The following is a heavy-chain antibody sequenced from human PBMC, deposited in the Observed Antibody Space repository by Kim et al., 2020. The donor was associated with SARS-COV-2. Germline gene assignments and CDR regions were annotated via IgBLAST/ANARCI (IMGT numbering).Heavy chain of an antibody. CDR3: VKTSGIYGMDV. V-gene: IGHV3-23*01. Sequence: GGSLRLSCAASGFTFSSFVMGWVRQAPGKGLEWVSTIGNRGAGTHYADSVKGRFTISRDNSKNTLDLQMNSLRAEDTAVYYCVKTSGIYGMDVWGQGTTVTVSS. D-gene: IGHD2-15*01. J-gene: IGHJ6*02. CDR1: GFTFSSFV. CDR2: IGNRGAGT.